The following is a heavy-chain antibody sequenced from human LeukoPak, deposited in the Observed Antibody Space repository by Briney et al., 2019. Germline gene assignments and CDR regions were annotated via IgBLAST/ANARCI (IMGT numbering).Heavy chain of an antibody. CDR3: AKDLRYCSSTSCYPFYYYYMDV. Sequence: PGGSLRLSCAASGFTFSSYGMHWVRQAPGKGLEWVAVISYDGSNKYSANSVKGRFTISRDNSKNTLYLQMNSLRAEDTAVYYCAKDLRYCSSTSCYPFYYYYMDVWGKGTTVTVSS. J-gene: IGHJ6*03. V-gene: IGHV3-30*18. D-gene: IGHD2-2*01. CDR1: GFTFSSYG. CDR2: ISYDGSNK.